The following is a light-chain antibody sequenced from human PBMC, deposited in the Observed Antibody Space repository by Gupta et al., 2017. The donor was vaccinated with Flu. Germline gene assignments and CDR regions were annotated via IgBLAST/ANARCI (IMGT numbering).Light chain of an antibody. CDR1: QSVRSN. V-gene: IGKV3-15*01. J-gene: IGKJ4*01. Sequence: PATLSVSPGERATLSCRASQSVRSNLAWYQQKPGQAPRLLIFGASTRATGIPARFSGSGSGTEFTLTISSLQSEDFAVYYCQQYDNWPLTFGGGTKVEIK. CDR2: GAS. CDR3: QQYDNWPLT.